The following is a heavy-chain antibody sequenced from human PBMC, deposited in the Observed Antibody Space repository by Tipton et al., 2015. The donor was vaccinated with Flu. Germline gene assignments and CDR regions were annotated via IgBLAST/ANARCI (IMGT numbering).Heavy chain of an antibody. CDR1: GDSISSNNYY. CDR3: AKDLPATGSLRY. J-gene: IGHJ4*02. V-gene: IGHV4-31*03. D-gene: IGHD2-15*01. CDR2: IHYSGST. Sequence: TLSLTCNVSGDSISSNNYYWNWIRQHPGKGLEWTGYIHYSGSTYYNPSLKSRLTMSVDTSKNQFSLKLTSVTAADTAVYFCAKDLPATGSLRYWGQGTLVTVSS.